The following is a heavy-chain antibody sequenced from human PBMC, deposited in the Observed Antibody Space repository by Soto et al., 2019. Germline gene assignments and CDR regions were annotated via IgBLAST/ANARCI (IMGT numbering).Heavy chain of an antibody. D-gene: IGHD3-22*01. CDR1: GFTFSSYS. J-gene: IGHJ4*02. V-gene: IGHV3-48*01. Sequence: GGSLRLSCAASGFTFSSYSMNWVRPGPGEGVGWVSYISSSSSTIYYADSVKGRFTISRDNAKNSLYLQMNSLRAEDTAVYYCARDSDDSSGYYLLGVYYFDYWGQGTLVTVSS. CDR3: ARDSDDSSGYYLLGVYYFDY. CDR2: ISSSSSTI.